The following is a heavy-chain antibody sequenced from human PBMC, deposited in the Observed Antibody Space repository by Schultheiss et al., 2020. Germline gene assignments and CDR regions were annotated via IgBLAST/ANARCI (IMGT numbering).Heavy chain of an antibody. V-gene: IGHV3-30-3*01. CDR2: ISYDGSNK. CDR1: GFTFSSYA. J-gene: IGHJ4*02. Sequence: GESLKISCAASGFTFSSYAMTWVRQAPGKGLEWVAVISYDGSNKYYADSVKGRFTISRDNSKNTLYLQMNSLRVEDTAVYYCARVAVAGSGSSADYFDYWGQGTLVTVSS. CDR3: ARVAVAGSGSSADYFDY. D-gene: IGHD6-19*01.